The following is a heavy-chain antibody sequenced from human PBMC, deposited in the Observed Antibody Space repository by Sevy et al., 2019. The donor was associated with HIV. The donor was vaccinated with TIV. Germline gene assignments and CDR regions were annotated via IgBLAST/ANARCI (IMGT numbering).Heavy chain of an antibody. CDR2: VSPHNADR. V-gene: IGHV1-18*01. D-gene: IGHD6-19*01. CDR1: GYTFNSYS. CDR3: AKSRGSSGFLH. J-gene: IGHJ4*02. Sequence: ASVKVSCKTSGYTFNSYSITWVRQAPVQGLEWMGWVSPHNADRNVAQRFQGRVTLTTDTSTVTAYMELRSLRSDDTALYYCAKSRGSSGFLHWGPGTMVTVSS.